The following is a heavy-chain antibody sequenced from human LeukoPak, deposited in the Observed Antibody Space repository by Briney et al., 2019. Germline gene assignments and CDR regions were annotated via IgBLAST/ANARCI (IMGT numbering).Heavy chain of an antibody. J-gene: IGHJ3*02. V-gene: IGHV3-30-3*01. D-gene: IGHD3-10*01. CDR1: GFTFSSYW. CDR3: ARGHYYEAFDI. CDR2: ISYDGSNK. Sequence: GGSLRLSCAASGFTFSSYWMSWVRQAPGKGLEWVAVISYDGSNKYYADSVKGRFTISRDNSKNTLYLQMNSLRAEDTAVYYCARGHYYEAFDIWGQGTMVTVSS.